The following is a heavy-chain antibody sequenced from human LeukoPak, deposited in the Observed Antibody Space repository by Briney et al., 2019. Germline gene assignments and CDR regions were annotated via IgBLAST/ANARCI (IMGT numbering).Heavy chain of an antibody. CDR3: ARDGCGGSCFHYYYYYMDV. CDR1: GGSIHSY. CDR2: IFGSGTI. J-gene: IGHJ6*03. Sequence: SETLSLTCTVSGGSIHSYWSWIQQPAGKGLEWIGRIFGSGTITYNPALQSRLTISIDTSKNQFSLKLMSVTAADTAVYYCARDGCGGSCFHYYYYYMDVWGKGTTVTISS. V-gene: IGHV4-4*07. D-gene: IGHD2-15*01.